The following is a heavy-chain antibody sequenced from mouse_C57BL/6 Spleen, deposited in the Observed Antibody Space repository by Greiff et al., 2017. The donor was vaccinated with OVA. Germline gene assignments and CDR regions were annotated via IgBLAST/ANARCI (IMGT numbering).Heavy chain of an antibody. CDR3: ARRYYGSSGYFDV. CDR1: GYTFTSYW. D-gene: IGHD1-1*01. CDR2: IDPSDSET. Sequence: QVQLQQPGAELVRPGSSVKLSCKASGYTFTSYWMHWVKQRPIQGLEWIGNIDPSDSETHYNQKFKDKATLTVDKSSSTAYMQLSSLTSEDSAVYYGARRYYGSSGYFDVWGTGTTVTVSS. J-gene: IGHJ1*03. V-gene: IGHV1-52*01.